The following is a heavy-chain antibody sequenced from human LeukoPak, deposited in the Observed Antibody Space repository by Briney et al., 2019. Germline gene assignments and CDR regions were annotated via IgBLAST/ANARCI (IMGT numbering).Heavy chain of an antibody. CDR3: ARDPRRFYDSSGYSDF. D-gene: IGHD3-22*01. CDR2: IWYDGSNK. V-gene: IGHV3-33*01. Sequence: GGSLRLSCAASGFTFSSYGMHWVRQAPGKGLEWVAVIWYDGSNKYYADSVKGRFTISRDNSKNTLYLQMNSLRAEDTAVYYCARDPRRFYDSSGYSDFWGQGTLVTVSS. J-gene: IGHJ4*02. CDR1: GFTFSSYG.